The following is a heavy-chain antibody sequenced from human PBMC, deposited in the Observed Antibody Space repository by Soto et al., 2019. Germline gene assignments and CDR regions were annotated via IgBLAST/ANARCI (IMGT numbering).Heavy chain of an antibody. Sequence: SETLSLTCTVSGGSISSYYWSWIRQPPGKGLEWIGYIYYSGSTNYNPSLKGRVTISVDTSKNQFSLKLSSVTAADTAVYYCARGDYDYVWGSYRYGYFQHWGQGTLVTVSS. CDR1: GGSISSYY. CDR3: ARGDYDYVWGSYRYGYFQH. D-gene: IGHD3-16*02. J-gene: IGHJ1*01. V-gene: IGHV4-59*01. CDR2: IYYSGST.